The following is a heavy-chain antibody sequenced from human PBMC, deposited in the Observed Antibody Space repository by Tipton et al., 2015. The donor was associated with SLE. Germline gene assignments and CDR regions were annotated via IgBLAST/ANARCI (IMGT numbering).Heavy chain of an antibody. Sequence: TLSLTCTVSGGSISSHYWSWIRQPPGKGLEWIGYIYYSGSTNYNPSLKSRVTISVDTSKNQFSLKLSSVTAAGTAVYYCARDRRIAVATYWYFDLWGRGTLVTVSS. J-gene: IGHJ2*01. CDR1: GGSISSHY. CDR3: ARDRRIAVATYWYFDL. CDR2: IYYSGST. V-gene: IGHV4-59*11. D-gene: IGHD6-19*01.